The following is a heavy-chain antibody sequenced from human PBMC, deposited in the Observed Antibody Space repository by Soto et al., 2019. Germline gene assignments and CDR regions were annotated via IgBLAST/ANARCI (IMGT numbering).Heavy chain of an antibody. CDR2: ISFDENNK. Sequence: SLRLSCAASGFTFRNFAMHWVRQAPGKGLEWVAVISFDENNKYYTDSVKGRFTISRDNSKDTLYLQMNSLRVEDTAVYYCASAYVSGSYNYGDYYAKDVWRQGTTVTVSS. CDR1: GFTFRNFA. V-gene: IGHV3-30-3*01. CDR3: ASAYVSGSYNYGDYYAKDV. D-gene: IGHD3-10*01. J-gene: IGHJ6*01.